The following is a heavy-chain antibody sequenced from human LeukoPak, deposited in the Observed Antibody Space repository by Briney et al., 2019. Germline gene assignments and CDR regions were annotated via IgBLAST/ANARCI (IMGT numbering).Heavy chain of an antibody. D-gene: IGHD2-2*01. Sequence: SVKVSCKASGGTFSSYAISWVRQAPGQGLEWMGGIIPIFGTANYAQKFQGRVTITADKSTSTAYMELSSLRSEDTDVYYCAREKCSSASCWFDPWGQGTLVTVSS. CDR2: IIPIFGTA. J-gene: IGHJ5*02. V-gene: IGHV1-69*06. CDR1: GGTFSSYA. CDR3: AREKCSSASCWFDP.